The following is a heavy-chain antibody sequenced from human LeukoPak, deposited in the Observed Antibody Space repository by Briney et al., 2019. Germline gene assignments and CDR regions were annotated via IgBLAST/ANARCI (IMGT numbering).Heavy chain of an antibody. J-gene: IGHJ4*02. V-gene: IGHV3-23*01. CDR3: AKYRGRRFICGSCFDY. Sequence: GGSLKLSCAASGFTFSSCAMSWVRQAPGKGLEWVSAISGSGGSTYYADSVKGRFTISRDNSKNTLYLQMNSLRAEDTAVYYCAKYRGRRFICGSCFDYWGQGTLVTVSS. D-gene: IGHD2-15*01. CDR1: GFTFSSCA. CDR2: ISGSGGST.